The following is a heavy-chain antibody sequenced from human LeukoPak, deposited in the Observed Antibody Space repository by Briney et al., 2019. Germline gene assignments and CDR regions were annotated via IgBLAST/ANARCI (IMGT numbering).Heavy chain of an antibody. D-gene: IGHD3-22*01. CDR3: TRITAHYDSSAYYGYYFDY. CDR1: EFIFSNYA. V-gene: IGHV3-9*01. Sequence: GGSLRLSCAASEFIFSNYAMHWVRQAPGKGLEWVSGISWNSGNIGYADSVRGRFTISRDNAKNSLSLQMNSLRPEDTALYYCTRITAHYDSSAYYGYYFDYWGQGTLVTVSS. J-gene: IGHJ4*02. CDR2: ISWNSGNI.